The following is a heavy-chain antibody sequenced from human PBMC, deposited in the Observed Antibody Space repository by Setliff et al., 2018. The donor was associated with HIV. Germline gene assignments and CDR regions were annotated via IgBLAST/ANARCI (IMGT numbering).Heavy chain of an antibody. J-gene: IGHJ4*02. CDR1: GYTFTSHG. CDR3: ARDRRVAMADGTDF. V-gene: IGHV1-18*01. CDR2: ISAYNGNT. Sequence: ASVKVSCKASGYTFTSHGINWVRQAPGQGLEWMGWISAYNGNTKYAQKLQGRVTLTTDTSTTTAYMELTSLRSDDTAVYYCARDRRVAMADGTDFWGQGTLVTVSS. D-gene: IGHD6-19*01.